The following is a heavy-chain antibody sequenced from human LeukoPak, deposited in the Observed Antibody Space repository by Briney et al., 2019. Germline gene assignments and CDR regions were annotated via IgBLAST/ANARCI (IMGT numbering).Heavy chain of an antibody. D-gene: IGHD5-24*01. J-gene: IGHJ4*02. CDR1: GFTFSSYE. V-gene: IGHV3-48*03. Sequence: GGSLRLSCAASGFTFSSYEMNWVRQAPGKGLEWVSYISSSGSTIYYADSVKGRFTISRDNAKNSLYLQMNSLRAEDTAVYYCARQREMTTIFTALGYWRQGTLVTVSS. CDR3: ARQREMTTIFTALGY. CDR2: ISSSGSTI.